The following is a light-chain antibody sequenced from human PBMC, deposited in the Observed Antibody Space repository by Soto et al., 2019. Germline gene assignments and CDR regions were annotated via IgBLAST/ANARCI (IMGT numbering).Light chain of an antibody. Sequence: DIQMTQSPSTLSASVGDRVTITCRASQSISSWLAWYQQKPGKAPKLLIYDASSLKIGVPSRFSGSGSGTEFTLTISSLQPDDFATYYCQQYYSYPYTFGQGTKLGFK. CDR3: QQYYSYPYT. CDR2: DAS. CDR1: QSISSW. J-gene: IGKJ2*01. V-gene: IGKV1-5*01.